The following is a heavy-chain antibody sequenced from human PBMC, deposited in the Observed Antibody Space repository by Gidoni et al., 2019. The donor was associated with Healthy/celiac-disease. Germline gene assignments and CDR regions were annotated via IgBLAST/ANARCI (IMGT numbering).Heavy chain of an antibody. D-gene: IGHD2-2*01. J-gene: IGHJ3*02. V-gene: IGHV3-23*01. CDR3: AKGVVVPAALYDFWSDDAFDI. CDR2: ISGSGGST. CDR1: GFTFSSYA. Sequence: EVQLLESGGGLVQPGGSLRLSCAASGFTFSSYAISWVRQAPGKGLGGVSAISGSGGSTYYADSVKGRFTISRDNSKNTLYLQMNSLRAEDTAVYYCAKGVVVPAALYDFWSDDAFDIWGQGTMVTVSS.